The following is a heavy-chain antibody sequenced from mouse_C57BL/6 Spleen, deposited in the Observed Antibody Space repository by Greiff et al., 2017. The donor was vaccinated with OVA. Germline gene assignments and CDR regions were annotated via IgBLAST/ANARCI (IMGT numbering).Heavy chain of an antibody. CDR1: GYTFTSYW. D-gene: IGHD2-4*01. J-gene: IGHJ1*03. Sequence: VQLQQSGAELVKPGASVKLSCKASGYTFTSYWMHWVKQRPGQGLEWIGMIHPNSGSTNYNEKFKSKATLTVDKSSSTAYMQLSSLTSEDSAVYYCASFDYDGGYWYFDVWGKGTTVTVSS. CDR2: IHPNSGST. CDR3: ASFDYDGGYWYFDV. V-gene: IGHV1-64*01.